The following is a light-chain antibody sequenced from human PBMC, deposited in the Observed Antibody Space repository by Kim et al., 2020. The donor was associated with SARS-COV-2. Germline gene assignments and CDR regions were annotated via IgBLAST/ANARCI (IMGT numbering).Light chain of an antibody. CDR2: NVN. V-gene: IGLV2-14*04. J-gene: IGLJ3*02. CDR1: RNDVGAYDH. Sequence: GQAITISCTGSRNDVGAYDHVSWYQQHPDKVPKLLIFNVNGRPSGVSSRFSGSKSGNTASLTISDLQTEDEADYYCSSYATSTTWVFGGGTKVTVL. CDR3: SSYATSTTWV.